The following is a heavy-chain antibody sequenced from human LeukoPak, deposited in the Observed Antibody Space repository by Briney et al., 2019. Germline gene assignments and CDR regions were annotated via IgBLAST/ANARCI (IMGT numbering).Heavy chain of an antibody. Sequence: TGGSLRLSCAASGFTFSSYAMHWVRQAPGKGLEWISGIRSAVETTHYADSVKGRFIISRDNSKNALSLQLNSLRPEDTALYYCAKHFCTGLDCSLFDSWGQGTLVTVSS. CDR1: GFTFSSYA. J-gene: IGHJ4*02. CDR3: AKHFCTGLDCSLFDS. V-gene: IGHV3-23*01. CDR2: IRSAVETT. D-gene: IGHD3/OR15-3a*01.